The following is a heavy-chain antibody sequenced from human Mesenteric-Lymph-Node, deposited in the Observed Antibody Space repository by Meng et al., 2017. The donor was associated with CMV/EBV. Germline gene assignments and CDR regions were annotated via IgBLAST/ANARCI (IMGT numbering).Heavy chain of an antibody. CDR1: GDSVSIGRYY. V-gene: IGHV4-61*01. J-gene: IGHJ2*01. Sequence: VSGDSVSIGRYYWTWIRRPPGKGLEWIGYIYYSGSTNYKPSLKSRATISLDRSQNQVSLKLSSVTAADTAVYYCAREELGRHYHFDLWGRGTLVTVSS. CDR2: IYYSGST. D-gene: IGHD1-26*01. CDR3: AREELGRHYHFDL.